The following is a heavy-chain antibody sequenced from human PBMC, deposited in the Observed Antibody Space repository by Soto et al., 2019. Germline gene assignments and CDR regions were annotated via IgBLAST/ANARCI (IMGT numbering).Heavy chain of an antibody. CDR3: TSSHGLPGQDY. Sequence: VQLVESGGGLVQPGGSLRLSCAASEFTFSRYWMHWVRQAPGKGLVWVSQINEDGSGTNYADSVKGRFTISRDNAKNMLYLQMNSLRVEDTAMYYCTSSHGLPGQDYWSQGSLVTVSS. CDR2: INEDGSGT. D-gene: IGHD3-10*01. V-gene: IGHV3-74*01. CDR1: EFTFSRYW. J-gene: IGHJ4*02.